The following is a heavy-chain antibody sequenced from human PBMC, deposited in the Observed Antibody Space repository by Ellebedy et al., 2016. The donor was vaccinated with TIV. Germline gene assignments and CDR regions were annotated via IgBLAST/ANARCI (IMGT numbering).Heavy chain of an antibody. V-gene: IGHV3-64D*06. Sequence: GESLKISXSASGFTFSSYAMHWVRQAPGKGLEYVSAISSNGGSTYYADSVKGRFTISRDNSKNTLYLQMSSLRAEDTAVYYCAKADGEYYYYGMDVWGQGTTVTVSS. J-gene: IGHJ6*02. CDR3: AKADGEYYYYGMDV. CDR2: ISSNGGST. D-gene: IGHD5-24*01. CDR1: GFTFSSYA.